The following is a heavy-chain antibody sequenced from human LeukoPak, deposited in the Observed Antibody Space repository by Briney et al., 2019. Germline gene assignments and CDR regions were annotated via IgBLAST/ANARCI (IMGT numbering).Heavy chain of an antibody. D-gene: IGHD3-10*01. V-gene: IGHV3-30*18. CDR2: ISYDGSNK. CDR3: AKALFGEPDAFDI. J-gene: IGHJ3*02. CDR1: GFTFSSYG. Sequence: PGGSLRLSCAASGFTFSSYGMHWVRQAPGKGLEWVAVISYDGSNKYYADSVKGRFTISRDNSKNTLYLQMNSLRAEDTAVYYCAKALFGEPDAFDIWGQGTMVTVSS.